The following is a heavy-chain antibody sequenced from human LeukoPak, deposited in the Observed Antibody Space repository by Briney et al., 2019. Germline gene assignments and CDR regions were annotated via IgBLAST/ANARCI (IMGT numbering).Heavy chain of an antibody. CDR3: AKQDIRSSAWYD. V-gene: IGHV3-23*01. CDR1: GFTFSSYA. CDR2: ISGSGDNT. J-gene: IGHJ4*02. Sequence: GGSLRLSCAASGFTFSSYAMSWVRQAPGKGRQWVSAISGSGDNTYYADSVKGRFTISRDNFKNTLYLQMNSLRAEDTAVYYCAKQDIRSSAWYDWGQGTLVSVSS. D-gene: IGHD6-19*01.